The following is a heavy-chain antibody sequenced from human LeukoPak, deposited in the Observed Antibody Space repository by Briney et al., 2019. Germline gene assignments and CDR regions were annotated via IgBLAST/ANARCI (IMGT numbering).Heavy chain of an antibody. CDR3: ARDFKASFGKLPSYYYGMDV. CDR2: INPNSGGT. Sequence: ASVKVSCKASGYTFTGYYMHWVRQAPGQGLEWMGWINPNSGGTNYAQKFQGWVTMTRDTSISTAYMELSRLRSDDTAVYYCARDFKASFGKLPSYYYGMDVWGQGTTVTVSS. D-gene: IGHD3-10*01. J-gene: IGHJ6*02. CDR1: GYTFTGYY. V-gene: IGHV1-2*04.